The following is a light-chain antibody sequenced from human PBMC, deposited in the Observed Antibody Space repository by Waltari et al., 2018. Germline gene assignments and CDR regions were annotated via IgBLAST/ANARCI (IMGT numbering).Light chain of an antibody. CDR1: RSIRSY. J-gene: IGKJ2*01. Sequence: EIVMTQSPATLSVPPGERVTLSCRASRSIRSYLVWYQQKPGQAPRLLIYDAFTRATGIPARFSGSGSGTEFTLTISSLQSEDFAVYYCQHYINWPHTLGQGTKLEIK. CDR2: DAF. V-gene: IGKV3-15*01. CDR3: QHYINWPHT.